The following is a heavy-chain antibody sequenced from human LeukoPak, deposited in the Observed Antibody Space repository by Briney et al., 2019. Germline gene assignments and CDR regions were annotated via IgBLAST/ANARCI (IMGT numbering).Heavy chain of an antibody. CDR3: ARDSDYYDSSGYYPIYYMDV. CDR2: IYTSGST. J-gene: IGHJ6*03. V-gene: IGHV4-61*02. D-gene: IGHD3-22*01. CDR1: GGSISSGSYY. Sequence: EPSETLSLTCTVSGGSISSGSYYWRWPRQPAGKGLEWNGRIYTSGSTNYNPSLKSRVTISVDTSKNQFSLKLSSVTAADTAVYYCARDSDYYDSSGYYPIYYMDVWGKETTVTVSS.